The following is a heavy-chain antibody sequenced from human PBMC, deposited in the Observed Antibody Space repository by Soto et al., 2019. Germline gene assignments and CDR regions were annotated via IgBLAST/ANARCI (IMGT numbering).Heavy chain of an antibody. V-gene: IGHV4-59*01. CDR1: GGSFSGYY. Sequence: SETLSLTCAVYGGSFSGYYWSWIRQPPGKGLEWIGYIYYSGSTNYNPSLKSRVTISVDTSKNQFSLKLSSVTAADTAVYYCASGSSWYYFDYWGQGTLVTVSS. J-gene: IGHJ4*02. CDR3: ASGSSWYYFDY. D-gene: IGHD6-13*01. CDR2: IYYSGST.